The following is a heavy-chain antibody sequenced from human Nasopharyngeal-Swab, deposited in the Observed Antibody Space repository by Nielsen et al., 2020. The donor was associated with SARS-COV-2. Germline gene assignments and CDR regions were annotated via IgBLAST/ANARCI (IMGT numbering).Heavy chain of an antibody. V-gene: IGHV4-34*01. CDR2: INHSGST. J-gene: IGHJ5*02. D-gene: IGHD6-6*01. CDR3: ARGAHSSSSGAGNWFDP. Sequence: WIRQPPGKGLEWIGEINHSGSTNYNPSLKSRVTISVDTSKNQFSLKLSSVTAADTAVYYCARGAHSSSSGAGNWFDPWGQGTLVTVSS.